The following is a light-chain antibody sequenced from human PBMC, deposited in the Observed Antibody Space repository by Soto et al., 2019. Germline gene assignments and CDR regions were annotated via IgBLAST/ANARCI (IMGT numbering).Light chain of an antibody. J-gene: IGLJ2*01. CDR2: ECS. CDR1: SSDVGSYNL. V-gene: IGLV2-23*01. CDR3: CSYAGSSTLV. Sequence: QSALTQPASVSGSPGQSITISCTGTSSDVGSYNLVSWYQQHPGKAPKLMIYECSKRRSGVSNRFSGSKSGNTASLTISGLQAEDEADYYCCSYAGSSTLVFGGGTKLTVL.